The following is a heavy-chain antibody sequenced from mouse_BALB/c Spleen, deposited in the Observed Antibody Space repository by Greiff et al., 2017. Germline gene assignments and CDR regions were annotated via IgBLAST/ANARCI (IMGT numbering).Heavy chain of an antibody. V-gene: IGHV5-9-4*01. CDR1: GFTFSRYA. J-gene: IGHJ2*01. CDR2: ISSGGSYT. CDR3: AREMDGNYGFDY. D-gene: IGHD2-1*01. Sequence: EVKLMESGGGLVKPGGSLKLSCAASGFTFSRYAMSWVRQSPEKRLEWVAEISSGGSYTYYPDTVTGRFTISRDNAKNTLYLEMSSLRSEDTAMYYCAREMDGNYGFDYWGQGTTLKVSS.